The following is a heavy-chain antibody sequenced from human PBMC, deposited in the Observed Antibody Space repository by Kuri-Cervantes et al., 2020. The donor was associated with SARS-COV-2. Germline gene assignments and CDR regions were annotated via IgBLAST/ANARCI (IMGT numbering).Heavy chain of an antibody. J-gene: IGHJ3*02. V-gene: IGHV3-64*02. Sequence: LSLTCAASGFPFSSYAMHWVRQAPGKGLEYVSAISSNGGSTCYADSVKGRFTISRDNSKNTLYLQMGSLRAEDMAVYYCARGLRWESHAFDIWGQGTMVTVSS. CDR1: GFPFSSYA. CDR2: ISSNGGST. D-gene: IGHD4-23*01. CDR3: ARGLRWESHAFDI.